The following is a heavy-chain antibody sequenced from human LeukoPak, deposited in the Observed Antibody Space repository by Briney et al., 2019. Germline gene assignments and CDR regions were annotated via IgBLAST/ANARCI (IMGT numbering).Heavy chain of an antibody. CDR1: GFPLSTYA. CDR2: INAGNGKT. Sequence: ASVKVSCKASGFPLSTYAIHWVGQAPGQSLEWVGWINAGNGKTEYAQKLHDRVTITRDTSASTADMELSSLRSEDTAVYYCARASIVATRYYFYGMDVWGKGTTVIVSS. CDR3: ARASIVATRYYFYGMDV. D-gene: IGHD5-12*01. V-gene: IGHV1-3*01. J-gene: IGHJ6*04.